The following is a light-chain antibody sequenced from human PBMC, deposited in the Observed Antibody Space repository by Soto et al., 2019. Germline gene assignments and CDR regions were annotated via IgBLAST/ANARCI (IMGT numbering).Light chain of an antibody. CDR2: DVS. Sequence: QTALTQPASGSGSPGQPITISCTGTSSDVGGYNYVSWYQQHPGKAPKFMIYDVSNRPSGVSNRFSGSKSGNTASLTISGLQAEDEADYYCSSYTTSNTRQIVFGTGTKVTVL. CDR1: SSDVGGYNY. CDR3: SSYTTSNTRQIV. V-gene: IGLV2-14*01. J-gene: IGLJ1*01.